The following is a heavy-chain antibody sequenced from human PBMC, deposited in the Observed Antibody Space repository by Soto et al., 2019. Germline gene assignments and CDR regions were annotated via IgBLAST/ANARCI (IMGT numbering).Heavy chain of an antibody. J-gene: IGHJ6*02. CDR2: IYYSGSN. V-gene: IGHV4-30-4*01. CDR3: ARDTVTIDYYYGMDV. Sequence: QVQLQESGPGLVQPSQTLYLTCTVSGGCISSGDYYWRWMRQPPVEGVSWIGYIYYSGSNYYNPSLKSRVTISVDTSKNQFSLKLSSVTAADTAVYYCARDTVTIDYYYGMDVWDQGTTVTVSS. CDR1: GGCISSGDYY. D-gene: IGHD4-17*01.